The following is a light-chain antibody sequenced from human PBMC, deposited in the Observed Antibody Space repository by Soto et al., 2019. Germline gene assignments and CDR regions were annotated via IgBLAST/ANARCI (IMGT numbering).Light chain of an antibody. J-gene: IGLJ1*01. CDR1: SSDVGRYTH. CDR3: TSYTSASTPYV. Sequence: ALTQPASVSGSPGQSITISCVGTSSDVGRYTHVSWYQQYPGKAPKLIIYDVYNRPSGVSNRFSGSKSGNTASLTISGLQAEDEADYYCTSYTSASTPYVFGSGTKVTVL. CDR2: DVY. V-gene: IGLV2-14*01.